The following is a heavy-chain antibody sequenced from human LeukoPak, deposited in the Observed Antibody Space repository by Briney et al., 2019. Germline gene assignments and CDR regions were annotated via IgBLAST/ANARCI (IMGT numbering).Heavy chain of an antibody. CDR3: ARALGYCSGGSCYLDY. CDR1: GGSFSGYY. Sequence: PSETLSHTCAVYGGSFSGYYWSWIRQPPGKGLEWIGEINHSGSTNYNPSLKSRVTISVDTSKNQFSLKLSSVTAADTAVYYCARALGYCSGGSCYLDYWGQGTLVTVSS. J-gene: IGHJ4*02. V-gene: IGHV4-34*01. D-gene: IGHD2-15*01. CDR2: INHSGST.